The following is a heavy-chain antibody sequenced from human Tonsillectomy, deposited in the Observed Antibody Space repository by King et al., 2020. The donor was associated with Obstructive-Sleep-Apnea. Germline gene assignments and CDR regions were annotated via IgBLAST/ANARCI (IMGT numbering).Heavy chain of an antibody. CDR3: ARGGYYYFDY. CDR2: IYYSGST. Sequence: VQLQESGPGLVKPSETLSLTCSVSGGSISTYYWNWIRQPPGKGLEWIGYIYYSGSTNYNPSLKSRVTISVDTSKNQVSLNPSSVTAADTAVYYCARGGYYYFDYWGQGTLATVSS. CDR1: GGSISTYY. J-gene: IGHJ4*02. D-gene: IGHD3-22*01. V-gene: IGHV4-59*08.